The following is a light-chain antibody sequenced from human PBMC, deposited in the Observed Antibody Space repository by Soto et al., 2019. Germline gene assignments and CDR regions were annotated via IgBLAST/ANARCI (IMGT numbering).Light chain of an antibody. CDR1: QSVSSSY. V-gene: IGKV3-20*01. J-gene: IGKJ1*01. Sequence: EIVLTQSPGTLSLSPGERATLSCRASQSVSSSYLAWYQQKPGQAPRLLIYGTSSRATDIPDRFSGSGSGTDFTLTISRLEPEDFAVYYCHQYVRSRTFGQGTKVDIK. CDR3: HQYVRSRT. CDR2: GTS.